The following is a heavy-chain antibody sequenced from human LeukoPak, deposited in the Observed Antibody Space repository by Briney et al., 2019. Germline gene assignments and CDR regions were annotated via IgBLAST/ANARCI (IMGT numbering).Heavy chain of an antibody. CDR1: GGSISSSSYY. CDR3: AGIAARPTSYYYYMDV. CDR2: IYYSGST. D-gene: IGHD6-6*01. J-gene: IGHJ6*03. Sequence: PSETLSLTCTVSGGSISSSSYYWGWIRQPPGKGLEWIGSIYYSGSTYYNPSLKSRVTISVDTSKNQFSLKLRTVVAADTAVFYCAGIAARPTSYYYYMDVWGKGTTVTVSS. V-gene: IGHV4-39*01.